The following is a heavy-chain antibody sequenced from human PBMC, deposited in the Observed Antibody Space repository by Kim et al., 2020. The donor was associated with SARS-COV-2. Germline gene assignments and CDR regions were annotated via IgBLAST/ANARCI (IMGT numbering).Heavy chain of an antibody. Sequence: ASVKVSCKASGYTFTSYDINWVRQATGQGLEWMGWMNPNSGNTGYAQKFQGRVTMTRNTSISTAYMELSSLGSEDTAVYYCARRGYGSGRVRGYGWFDPWGQGTLVTVSS. CDR2: MNPNSGNT. D-gene: IGHD3-10*01. J-gene: IGHJ5*02. CDR3: ARRGYGSGRVRGYGWFDP. CDR1: GYTFTSYD. V-gene: IGHV1-8*01.